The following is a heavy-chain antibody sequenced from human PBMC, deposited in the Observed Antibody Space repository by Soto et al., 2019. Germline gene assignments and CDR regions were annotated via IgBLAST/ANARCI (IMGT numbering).Heavy chain of an antibody. J-gene: IGHJ4*02. CDR1: GYTFTNYC. Sequence: GASVEVSCKGSGYTFTNYCISWVLQAPGQGLEWMGWISAYNGNTNCAQNLQGRVTMTTDTSTSTAYMELRSLRSDDTAVYYCARVDVLRFLEWLIWGQGTLVTVSS. CDR3: ARVDVLRFLEWLI. V-gene: IGHV1-18*04. D-gene: IGHD3-3*01. CDR2: ISAYNGNT.